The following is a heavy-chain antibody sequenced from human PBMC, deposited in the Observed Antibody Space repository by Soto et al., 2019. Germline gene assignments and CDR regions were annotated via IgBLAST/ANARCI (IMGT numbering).Heavy chain of an antibody. V-gene: IGHV3-33*01. CDR3: ARDGYRSGGSCAGSDYYGMDV. CDR1: GFTFSSYG. CDR2: IWYDGSNK. Sequence: PGGSLRLSCAASGFTFSSYGMHWVRQAPGKGLEWVAVIWYDGSNKYYADSVKGRFTISRDNSKNTLYLQMNSLRAEDTAVYYCARDGYRSGGSCAGSDYYGMDVWGQGTTVTVSS. D-gene: IGHD2-15*01. J-gene: IGHJ6*02.